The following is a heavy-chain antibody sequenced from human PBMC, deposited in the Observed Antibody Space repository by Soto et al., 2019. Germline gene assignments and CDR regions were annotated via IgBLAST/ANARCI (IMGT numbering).Heavy chain of an antibody. J-gene: IGHJ6*02. D-gene: IGHD2-15*01. CDR1: GGSISSYY. V-gene: IGHV4-59*01. Sequence: SETLSLTCTVSGGSISSYYWSWIRQPPGKGLEWIGYIYYSGSTNYNPSLKSRVTISVDTSKNQFSLKLSSVTAADTAVYYCARIVGEPVDYSYYGMDVWGQGTTVTVSS. CDR2: IYYSGST. CDR3: ARIVGEPVDYSYYGMDV.